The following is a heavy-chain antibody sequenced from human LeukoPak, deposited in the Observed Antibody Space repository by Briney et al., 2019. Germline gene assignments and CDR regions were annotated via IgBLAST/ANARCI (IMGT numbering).Heavy chain of an antibody. Sequence: KPGGSLRLSCAASGFTFSSYSMNWVRQAPGKGLEWVSSISSSSSYIYYADSVKGRFTISRDNAKNSLYLQMNSLRAEDTAVYYCATSRYYYDSSGSYYYYYYGMDVWGQGTTVTVSS. J-gene: IGHJ6*02. CDR1: GFTFSSYS. V-gene: IGHV3-21*01. D-gene: IGHD3-22*01. CDR3: ATSRYYYDSSGSYYYYYYGMDV. CDR2: ISSSSSYI.